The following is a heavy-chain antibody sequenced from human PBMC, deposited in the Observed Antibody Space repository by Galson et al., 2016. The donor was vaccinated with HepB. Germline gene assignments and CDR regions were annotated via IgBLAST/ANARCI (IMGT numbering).Heavy chain of an antibody. Sequence: SLRLSCAASGFTFRNYGMPWVRQAPGKGLEVVSRISRSGDSTDYADSVKGRFTISRDNSKNTLSLQMNSLTADDTAIYYCVQGSTAPAVWGKGTTVTVSS. V-gene: IGHV3-23*01. D-gene: IGHD2-2*01. CDR2: ISRSGDST. CDR3: VQGSTAPAV. J-gene: IGHJ6*04. CDR1: GFTFRNYG.